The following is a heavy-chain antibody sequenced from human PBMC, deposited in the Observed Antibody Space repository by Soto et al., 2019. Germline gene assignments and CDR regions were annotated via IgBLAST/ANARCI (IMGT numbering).Heavy chain of an antibody. CDR2: IYPSDSDT. Sequence: PGESLKISCKGSGYGFTSYWIGWVRQMPGKGLEWMGIIYPSDSDTKYSPSFQGQVTISADKSINTAYLQWSSLKASDTAMYYCARPPYSGSYYYFDHWGQGTLVTVSS. CDR1: GYGFTSYW. CDR3: ARPPYSGSYYYFDH. J-gene: IGHJ4*02. D-gene: IGHD1-26*01. V-gene: IGHV5-51*01.